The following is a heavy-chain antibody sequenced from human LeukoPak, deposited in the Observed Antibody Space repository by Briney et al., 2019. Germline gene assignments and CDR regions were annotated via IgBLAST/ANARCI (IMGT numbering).Heavy chain of an antibody. CDR3: AKDRYSSGWYSDFDY. J-gene: IGHJ4*02. CDR2: ISDDGSNK. CDR1: GFTFSNYA. Sequence: PGRSLRLSCAASGFTFSNYAMHWVRQAPGKGLECVAVISDDGSNKYYGDSVKGRFTISRDNSKNTMYLQMNSLRAEDTAVYYCAKDRYSSGWYSDFDYWGQGTLVTVSS. V-gene: IGHV3-30*18. D-gene: IGHD6-19*01.